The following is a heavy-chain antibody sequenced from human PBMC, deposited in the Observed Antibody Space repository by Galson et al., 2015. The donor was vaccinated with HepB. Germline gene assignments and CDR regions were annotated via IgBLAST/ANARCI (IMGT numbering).Heavy chain of an antibody. Sequence: CAISGDSVSRDTVGWNWIRQSPSRGLEWLGRAYYRSKWDSDYAISVKSRIFINADSSTNQFFLQLNSVIPEDTAVYYCTRVAHLGRGMNVWGQGTTVTVSS. V-gene: IGHV6-1*01. CDR2: AYYRSKWDS. J-gene: IGHJ6*02. CDR3: TRVAHLGRGMNV. D-gene: IGHD3-10*01. CDR1: GDSVSRDTVG.